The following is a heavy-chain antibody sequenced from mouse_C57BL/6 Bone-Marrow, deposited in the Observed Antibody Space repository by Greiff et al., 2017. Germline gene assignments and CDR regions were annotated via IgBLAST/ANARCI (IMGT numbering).Heavy chain of an antibody. Sequence: QVQLQQPGAELVRPGSSVKLSCKASGYTFTSYWMHWVKQRPIQGLEWIGNIDPSDSATHYNQKFKDKATLTVDKSSSTAYMQLSSLTSEDSAVYYCARFGGYGYWYFDVWGTGTTVTVSS. CDR1: GYTFTSYW. CDR2: IDPSDSAT. D-gene: IGHD2-10*02. V-gene: IGHV1-52*01. CDR3: ARFGGYGYWYFDV. J-gene: IGHJ1*03.